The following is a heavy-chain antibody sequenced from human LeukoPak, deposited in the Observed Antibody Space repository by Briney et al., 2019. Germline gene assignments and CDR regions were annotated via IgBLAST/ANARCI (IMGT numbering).Heavy chain of an antibody. J-gene: IGHJ4*02. CDR1: GFTFSSYS. Sequence: GGSLRLSCAASGFTFSSYSMNWVRQAPGKGLEWVSYISSSSTIYYADSVKGRFTISRDNAKNSLYLQMNSLRAEDTAVYYCARDGYNGEFDYWGQGTLVTVSS. CDR3: ARDGYNGEFDY. CDR2: ISSSSTI. D-gene: IGHD5-24*01. V-gene: IGHV3-48*04.